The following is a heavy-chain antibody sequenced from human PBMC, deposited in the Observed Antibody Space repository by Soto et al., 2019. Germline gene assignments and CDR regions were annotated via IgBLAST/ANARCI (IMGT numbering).Heavy chain of an antibody. CDR3: SSPTYYDILTGYYELDY. J-gene: IGHJ4*02. Sequence: PSETLSLTCTVSGGSISSYYWSWIRQPPGKGLEWIGYIYYSGSTNYNPSLKSRVTISVDTSKNQFSLKLSSVTAADTAVYYCSSPTYYDILTGYYELDYWGQGTLVTVSS. CDR1: GGSISSYY. CDR2: IYYSGST. V-gene: IGHV4-59*01. D-gene: IGHD3-9*01.